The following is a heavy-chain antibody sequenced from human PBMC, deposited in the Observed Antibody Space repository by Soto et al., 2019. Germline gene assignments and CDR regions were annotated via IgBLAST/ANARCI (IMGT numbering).Heavy chain of an antibody. J-gene: IGHJ4*01. CDR1: GYSFTTYW. CDR2: IYPGDSDT. V-gene: IGHV5-51*01. Sequence: LKISCKGSGYSFTTYWIAWVRQMPGKGLEWVGIIYPGDSDTRYSPSFEGHVTISVDKSISTAFLQWNSLKASDNAIYYCARHSTSAPKDYWGQGTLVTVSS. D-gene: IGHD3-10*01. CDR3: ARHSTSAPKDY.